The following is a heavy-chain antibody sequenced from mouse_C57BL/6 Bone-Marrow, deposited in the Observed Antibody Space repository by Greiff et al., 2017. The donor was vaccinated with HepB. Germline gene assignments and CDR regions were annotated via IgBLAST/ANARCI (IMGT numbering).Heavy chain of an antibody. J-gene: IGHJ4*01. CDR1: GFTFSSYA. V-gene: IGHV5-4*03. D-gene: IGHD1-1*01. CDR3: ARVITTVVAPMDY. CDR2: ISDGGSYT. Sequence: DVKLVESGGGLVKPGGSLKLSCAASGFTFSSYAMSWVRQTPEKRLEWVATISDGGSYTYYPDNVKGRFTISRDNAKNNLYLQMSHLKSEDTAMYYCARVITTVVAPMDYWGQGTSVTVSS.